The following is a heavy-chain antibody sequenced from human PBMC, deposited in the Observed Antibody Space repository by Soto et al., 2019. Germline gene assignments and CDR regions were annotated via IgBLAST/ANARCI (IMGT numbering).Heavy chain of an antibody. V-gene: IGHV4-30-2*01. CDR3: ARFYYDSSGYLPSPYYYYYGMDV. CDR2: IYHSGST. Sequence: SETLSLTCAVSGGSISSGGYSWSWIRQPPGKGLEWIGYIYHSGSTYYNPSLKSRVTISVDRSKNQFSLYLQMNSLRAEDTAVYYCARFYYDSSGYLPSPYYYYYGMDVWGQGTTVTVSS. J-gene: IGHJ6*02. CDR1: GGSISSGGYS. D-gene: IGHD3-22*01.